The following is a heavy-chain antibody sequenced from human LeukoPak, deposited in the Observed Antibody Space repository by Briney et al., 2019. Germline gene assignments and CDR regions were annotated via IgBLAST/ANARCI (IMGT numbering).Heavy chain of an antibody. D-gene: IGHD2-15*01. V-gene: IGHV4-59*01. Sequence: SETLSLTCTVSGGSISSYYWSWIRQPPGKGLEWIGYIYYSGGTNYNPSLKSRVTISVDTSKNQFSLKLSSVTAADTAVYYCARDVVGAFDYWGQGTLVTVSS. J-gene: IGHJ4*02. CDR3: ARDVVGAFDY. CDR2: IYYSGGT. CDR1: GGSISSYY.